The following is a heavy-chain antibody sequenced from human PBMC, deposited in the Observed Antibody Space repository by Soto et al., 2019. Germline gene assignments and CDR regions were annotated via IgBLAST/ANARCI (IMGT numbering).Heavy chain of an antibody. J-gene: IGHJ4*02. CDR3: AADDMIVVPN. CDR2: IVIGGGNT. D-gene: IGHD3-22*01. V-gene: IGHV1-58*01. Sequence: RQARGQRLEWIGWIVIGGGNTNYAQKFQERVTITRDMSTSTAYMELSSLRSEDTAVYYCAADDMIVVPNWGQGTLVTVSS.